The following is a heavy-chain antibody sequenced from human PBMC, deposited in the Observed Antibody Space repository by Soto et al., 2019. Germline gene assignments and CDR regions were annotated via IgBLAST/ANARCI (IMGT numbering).Heavy chain of an antibody. Sequence: SETLSLTCTVPGGSISSGGDYWSWIRQRPGKGLEWIGYIYYTGGAYYNPSLKSRLTLSVDTAKSQFSLKLTSVTTADTAVYFCARGLTMLRGVMDSWGQGTLVTVSS. V-gene: IGHV4-31*03. CDR3: ARGLTMLRGVMDS. CDR2: IYYTGGA. J-gene: IGHJ4*02. D-gene: IGHD3-10*01. CDR1: GGSISSGGDY.